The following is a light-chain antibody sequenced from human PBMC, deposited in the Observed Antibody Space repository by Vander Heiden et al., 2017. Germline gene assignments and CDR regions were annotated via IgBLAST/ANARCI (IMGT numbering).Light chain of an antibody. CDR3: QSYDNSLSGSYV. V-gene: IGLV1-40*01. CDR2: GNN. Sequence: QSVLTQPPSVSGAPGQRVTISCTGSSSNIWEGYHVHWYQQLPGTAPKLLIYGNNNRPSGVPDRFSDSKSGTSASLGITGLQAEDEADYYCQSYDNSLSGSYVFGTGTKVTVI. J-gene: IGLJ1*01. CDR1: SSNIWEGYH.